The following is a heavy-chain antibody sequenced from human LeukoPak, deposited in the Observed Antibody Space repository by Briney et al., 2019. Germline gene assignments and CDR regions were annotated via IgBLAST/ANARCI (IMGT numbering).Heavy chain of an antibody. CDR1: GFTFSSYS. CDR2: ISSSSSYI. J-gene: IGHJ4*02. V-gene: IGHV3-21*01. D-gene: IGHD6-6*01. CDR3: ARDLWDSSSSGY. Sequence: GGSLRLSCAPSGFTFSSYSMNWVRQAPGKGLEWVSSISSSSSYIYYADSVKGRFTISRDNAKNSLYLQMNSLRAEDTAVYYCARDLWDSSSSGYWGQGTLVTVSS.